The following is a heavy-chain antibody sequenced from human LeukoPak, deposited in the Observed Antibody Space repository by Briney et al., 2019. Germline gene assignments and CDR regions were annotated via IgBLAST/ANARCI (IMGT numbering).Heavy chain of an antibody. CDR1: GGSISSSNW. CDR3: ASSERITMVRGDDDGAFDI. J-gene: IGHJ3*02. Sequence: PSETLSLTCAVSGGSISSSNWWSWVRQPPGKGLEWIGEIYHSGSTNYNPSLKSRVTISVDKSKNQFSLKLSSVTAADTAVYYCASSERITMVRGDDDGAFDIWGQGTMVTVSS. V-gene: IGHV4-4*02. CDR2: IYHSGST. D-gene: IGHD3-10*01.